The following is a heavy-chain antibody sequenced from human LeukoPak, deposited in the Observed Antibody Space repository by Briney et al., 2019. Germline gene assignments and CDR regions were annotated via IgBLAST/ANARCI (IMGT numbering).Heavy chain of an antibody. CDR1: GDSVSNNNAA. CDR2: TYYKSKRSV. J-gene: IGHJ4*02. CDR3: AKEQNWGFLGY. D-gene: IGHD3-3*01. V-gene: IGHV6-1*01. Sequence: SQALSLTCAISGDSVSNNNAAWNWVRQSPSRGLEWQGRTYYKSKRSVDYAVFVNCRITINPARSKNQFSLQLNSVTPEDTAVYYCAKEQNWGFLGYWAPGILVTVSS.